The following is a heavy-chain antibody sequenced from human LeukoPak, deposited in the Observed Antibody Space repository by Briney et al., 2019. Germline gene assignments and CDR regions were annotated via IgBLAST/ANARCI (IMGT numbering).Heavy chain of an antibody. CDR2: IKHDGSDK. J-gene: IGHJ4*02. V-gene: IGHV3-7*04. CDR1: GFAFSSYW. CDR3: ARSQSLGY. Sequence: GGSLRLSCAASGFAFSSYWMSWVRQAPGKGLEWVANIKHDGSDKYYVDSVKGRFTISRDNAENSLYLQMNSLRAEDTAMYYCARSQSLGYWGQGTLVTVSS.